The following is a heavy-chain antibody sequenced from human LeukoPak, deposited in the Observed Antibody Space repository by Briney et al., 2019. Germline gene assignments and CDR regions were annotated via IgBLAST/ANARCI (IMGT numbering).Heavy chain of an antibody. Sequence: ASVKVSCKVSGYTLTELSMHWVRQAPGKGLEWMGGFDPEDGETIYAQKFQGRVTMTEDTSTDTAYMELSSLRSEDTAVYYCATSYGSGSYYNRDYWGQGTLVTVSS. CDR1: GYTLTELS. V-gene: IGHV1-24*01. CDR3: ATSYGSGSYYNRDY. D-gene: IGHD3-10*01. CDR2: FDPEDGET. J-gene: IGHJ4*02.